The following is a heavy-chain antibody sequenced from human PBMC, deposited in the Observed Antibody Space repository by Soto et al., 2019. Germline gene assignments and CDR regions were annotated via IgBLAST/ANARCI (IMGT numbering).Heavy chain of an antibody. D-gene: IGHD6-25*01. CDR2: IIPLFGSP. CDR3: ATIAATTAPYFDF. J-gene: IGHJ4*02. CDR1: GGPFSDYI. Sequence: QVQLVQSGAEVRKPGSSVKVSCKASGGPFSDYIFSWVRQAPGQGLEWMGGIIPLFGSPKYAQKFQGRVTITAETSTSTVYMELNSLKLEDTATFYCATIAATTAPYFDFWGQGTLVSVSS. V-gene: IGHV1-69*14.